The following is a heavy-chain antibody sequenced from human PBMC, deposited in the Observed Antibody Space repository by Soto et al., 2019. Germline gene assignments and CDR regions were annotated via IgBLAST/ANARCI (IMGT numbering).Heavy chain of an antibody. CDR3: ARDRFRLRMGYYCYYMDV. V-gene: IGHV3-21*01. CDR2: ISSSSSYI. Sequence: EVQLVESGGGLVKPGGSLRLSCAASGFTFSSYSMNWVRQAPGKGLEWVSSISSSSSYIYYADSEKGRFTISRDNAKNSLYLQMNSLRAEDTAVYYCARDRFRLRMGYYCYYMDVWGKGTTVTVSS. CDR1: GFTFSSYS. J-gene: IGHJ6*03. D-gene: IGHD3-16*01.